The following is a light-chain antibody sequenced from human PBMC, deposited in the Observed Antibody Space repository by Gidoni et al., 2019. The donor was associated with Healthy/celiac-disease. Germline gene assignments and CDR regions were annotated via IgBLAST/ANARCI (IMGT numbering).Light chain of an antibody. V-gene: IGKV3-20*01. J-gene: IGKJ2*01. CDR3: QQYGSSPYT. CDR1: QSVSSSY. CDR2: GAS. Sequence: EIVLTQSPGTLSLSPGERATLSCRASQSVSSSYLAWYQQKPGQAPRLLIYGASSRATGIPDRFSDSGSGTDFTLTISRLVPEDFAVYYCQQYGSSPYTFGQGTKLEIK.